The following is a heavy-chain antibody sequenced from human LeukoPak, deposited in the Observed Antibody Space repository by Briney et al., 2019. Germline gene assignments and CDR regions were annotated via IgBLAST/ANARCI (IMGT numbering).Heavy chain of an antibody. J-gene: IGHJ4*02. D-gene: IGHD1-26*01. CDR3: ARSLVGASDY. CDR2: IYHSGST. V-gene: IGHV4-4*02. CDR1: GGSISSSNW. Sequence: SETLSLTCAVSGGSISSSNWWSWVRQPPGKGLEWIGEIYHSGSTNYNPSLKSRVTISVDTSKNQFSLKLSSVTAADTAVYYCARSLVGASDYWGQGTLVTVSS.